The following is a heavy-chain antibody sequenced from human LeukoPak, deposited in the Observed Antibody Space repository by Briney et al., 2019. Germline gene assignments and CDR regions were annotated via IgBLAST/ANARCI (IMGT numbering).Heavy chain of an antibody. J-gene: IGHJ4*02. D-gene: IGHD4-17*01. CDR1: GGSISSYY. CDR3: ARRATVTRGYFDY. V-gene: IGHV4-59*08. Sequence: NPSETLSLTCTVSGGSISSYYWSWIRQPPGKGLEWIGYIYYSGSTNYNPSLKSRVTISVDTSKNQFSLKLSSVTAADTAVYYCARRATVTRGYFDYWGQGTLVTVSS. CDR2: IYYSGST.